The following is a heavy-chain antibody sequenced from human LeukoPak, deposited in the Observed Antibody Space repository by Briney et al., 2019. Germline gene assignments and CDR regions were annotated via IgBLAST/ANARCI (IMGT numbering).Heavy chain of an antibody. J-gene: IGHJ2*01. CDR2: ISSSGSTI. CDR3: ARFLKTGYWAQYYYFDL. CDR1: GFTFSSYE. V-gene: IGHV3-48*03. D-gene: IGHD3-9*01. Sequence: GGSLRLSCAASGFTFSSYEMNWVRQAPGKGLEWVSYISSSGSTIYYADSVKGRFTISRDNAKNSLYLQMNSLRAEDTAVYYCARFLKTGYWAQYYYFDLWGRGTLVTVSS.